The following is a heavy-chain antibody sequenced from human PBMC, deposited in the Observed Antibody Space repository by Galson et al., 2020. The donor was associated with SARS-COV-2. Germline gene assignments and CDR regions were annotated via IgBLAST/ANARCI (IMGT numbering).Heavy chain of an antibody. CDR3: ATAPPLYSSSSGNWFEP. V-gene: IGHV1-24*01. D-gene: IGHD6-6*01. CDR1: GYTLTELS. J-gene: IGHJ5*02. Sequence: ASVKVSCKVSGYTLTELSMHWVRQAPGKGLEWMGGFDPEDGETIYAQKFQGRVTMTEDTSTDTAYMELSSLRSEDTAVYYCATAPPLYSSSSGNWFEPWGQGTLVTVSS. CDR2: FDPEDGET.